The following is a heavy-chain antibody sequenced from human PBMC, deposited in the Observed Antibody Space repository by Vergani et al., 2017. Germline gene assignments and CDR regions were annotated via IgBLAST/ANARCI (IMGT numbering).Heavy chain of an antibody. CDR1: GYSFNSYW. V-gene: IGHV5-51*01. CDR3: ARSKVSGSYRASDAFDI. CDR2: IYPGDSDT. D-gene: IGHD3-10*01. J-gene: IGHJ3*02. Sequence: EVQLVQSGAEVKKPGESLKISCKGSGYSFNSYWIGWVRQMPGKGLEWMGIIYPGDSDTRYSPSFQGQVTISANKSISTAYLQWRSLKASDTAMYYCARSKVSGSYRASDAFDIWGQGTMVTVSS.